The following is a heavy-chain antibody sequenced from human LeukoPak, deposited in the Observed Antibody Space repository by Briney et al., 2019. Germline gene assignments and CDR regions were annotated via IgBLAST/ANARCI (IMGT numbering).Heavy chain of an antibody. J-gene: IGHJ4*02. V-gene: IGHV3-23*01. D-gene: IGHD2/OR15-2a*01. Sequence: RPGGSLRLSCAASGFTFSTYAMSWVRQAPGKGLEWVSSISGSGGSTYYADSVKGRFTISRDNSKNTLYLQMNSLRAEDTAVYYCAKCRDYCYYFDYWGQGTLVTVSS. CDR1: GFTFSTYA. CDR2: ISGSGGST. CDR3: AKCRDYCYYFDY.